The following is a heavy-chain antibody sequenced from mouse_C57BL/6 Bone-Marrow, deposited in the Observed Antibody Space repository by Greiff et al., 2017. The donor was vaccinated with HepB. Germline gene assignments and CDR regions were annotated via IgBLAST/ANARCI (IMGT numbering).Heavy chain of an antibody. CDR3: ASPLGREAY. CDR1: GYAFSSSW. V-gene: IGHV1-82*01. D-gene: IGHD4-1*01. CDR2: IYPGDGDT. J-gene: IGHJ2*01. Sequence: VQLQQSGPELVKPGASVKISCKASGYAFSSSWMNWVKQRPGKGLEWIGRIYPGDGDTNYNGKFKGKATLTADKSSSTAYMQLSSLTSEDSAVYFCASPLGREAYWGQGTTLTVSS.